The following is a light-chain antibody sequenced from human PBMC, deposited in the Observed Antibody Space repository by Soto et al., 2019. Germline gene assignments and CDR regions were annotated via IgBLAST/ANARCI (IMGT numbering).Light chain of an antibody. CDR1: SSDFGSYKF. Sequence: QSALTQPASVSGSPGQSVTISCTGTSSDFGSYKFVSWYQHHPGKVPKVIIYETSKRPSGVSDRFSGSKSGNTASLTISGLQAEDEADYYCFSFTSTNTHVFGNGTKVTVL. CDR3: FSFTSTNTHV. CDR2: ETS. J-gene: IGLJ1*01. V-gene: IGLV2-23*01.